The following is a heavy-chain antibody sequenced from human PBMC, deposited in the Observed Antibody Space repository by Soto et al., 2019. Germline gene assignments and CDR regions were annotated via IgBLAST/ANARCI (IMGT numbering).Heavy chain of an antibody. J-gene: IGHJ4*02. CDR1: GYTFTSYG. Sequence: ASVKVSCKASGYTFTSYGISWVRQAPGQGLEWMGWISAYNGNTNYAQKFQGRVTMTGNTSISTAYMELSSLRSEDTAVYYCARGSSSFFGFGHWGQGTLVTVSS. CDR3: ARGSSSFFGFGH. V-gene: IGHV1-18*01. D-gene: IGHD6-6*01. CDR2: ISAYNGNT.